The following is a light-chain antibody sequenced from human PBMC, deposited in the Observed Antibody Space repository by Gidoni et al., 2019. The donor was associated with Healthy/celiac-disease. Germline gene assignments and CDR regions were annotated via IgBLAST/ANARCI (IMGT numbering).Light chain of an antibody. V-gene: IGLV1-40*01. J-gene: IGLJ2*01. CDR3: QSYDSSLSGVV. CDR2: GKS. Sequence: QSVLTQPPPVSGAPGQRVTISCTGSSSNIGAGYDVHWYQQLPGTAPKLLIYGKSHRPSGVPARFSGSKSGTSASLAITGLQAEDEADYYCQSYDSSLSGVVFGGGTKLTVL. CDR1: SSNIGAGYD.